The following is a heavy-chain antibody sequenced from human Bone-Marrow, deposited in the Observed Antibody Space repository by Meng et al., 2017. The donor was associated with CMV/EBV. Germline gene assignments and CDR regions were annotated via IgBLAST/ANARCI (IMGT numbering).Heavy chain of an antibody. CDR3: AKGGRDFPQDYGMDV. CDR1: GFTFSSYA. D-gene: IGHD3-3*01. V-gene: IGHV3-23*01. CDR2: ISGSGGST. Sequence: GESLKIACAASGFTFSSYAMSWVRQAPGKGLEWVSAISGSGGSTYYADSVKGRFTICRDNSKNTLYLQMNSLRAEDTAVYYCAKGGRDFPQDYGMDVWGQGTTVTVSS. J-gene: IGHJ6*02.